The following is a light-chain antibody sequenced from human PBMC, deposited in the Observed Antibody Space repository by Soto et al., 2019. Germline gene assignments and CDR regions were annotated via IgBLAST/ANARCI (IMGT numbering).Light chain of an antibody. CDR1: QSVSSY. J-gene: IGKJ4*01. V-gene: IGKV3-11*01. Sequence: EIVLTQSPATLSLSPGERATLSCRASQSVSSYLAWYQQKPGQAPRLLIYDASNRATGIPARFSGSGSGTDFTLTLSSLEPEEFAVYYSQQRSNWPTFGGGTKVETK. CDR2: DAS. CDR3: QQRSNWPT.